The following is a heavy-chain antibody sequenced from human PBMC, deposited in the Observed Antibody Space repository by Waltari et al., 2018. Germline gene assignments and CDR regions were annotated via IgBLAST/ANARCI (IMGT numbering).Heavy chain of an antibody. D-gene: IGHD3-22*01. V-gene: IGHV4-34*01. CDR2: INHSGST. CDR1: GGSFSGYY. J-gene: IGHJ4*02. CDR3: ASGSSVQTEDY. Sequence: QVQLQQWGAGLLKPSETLSLTCAVYGGSFSGYYWSWIRQPPGKGLEWIGEINHSGSTNYNPSLKSRVTISVDTSKNQFSLKLSSVTAADTAGYYCASGSSVQTEDYWGQGTLVTVSS.